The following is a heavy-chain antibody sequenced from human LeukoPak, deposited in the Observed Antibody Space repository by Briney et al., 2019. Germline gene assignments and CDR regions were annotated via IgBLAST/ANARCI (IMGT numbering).Heavy chain of an antibody. J-gene: IGHJ4*02. CDR2: IWYDGSNK. CDR3: ARGGDCSGGSCYELDDY. Sequence: QPGGSLRLSCAASGFTFSSYGMHWVRQAPGKGLEWVAVIWYDGSNKYYADSVKGRFTISRDNSKNTPYLQMNSLRAEDTAVYYCARGGDCSGGSCYELDDYWGQGTLVTVSS. V-gene: IGHV3-33*01. CDR1: GFTFSSYG. D-gene: IGHD2-15*01.